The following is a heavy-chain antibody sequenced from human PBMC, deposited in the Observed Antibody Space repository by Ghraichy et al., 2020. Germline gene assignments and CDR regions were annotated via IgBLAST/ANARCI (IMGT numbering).Heavy chain of an antibody. D-gene: IGHD6-13*01. CDR2: IFYSGNT. V-gene: IGHV4-59*08. J-gene: IGHJ4*02. CDR1: GDSISSFY. CDR3: ARGYSNTWREKGLDY. Sequence: SETLSLTCTVSGDSISSFYWSWIRQPPGKGLEWIGYIFYSGNTNYNPSLKSRVTISLDTSKNQFSLKLSSVTAADTAVYYCARGYSNTWREKGLDYWGQGTLVTVSS.